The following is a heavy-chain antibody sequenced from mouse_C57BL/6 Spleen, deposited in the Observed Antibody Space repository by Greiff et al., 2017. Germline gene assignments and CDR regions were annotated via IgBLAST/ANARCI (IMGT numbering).Heavy chain of an antibody. CDR3: ASSTMVPYWYFDV. Sequence: EVQLQQSGPELVKPGASVKISCKASGYTFTDYYMNWVKQSHGKSLEWIGDINPNNGGTSYNQKFKGKATLTVDKSSSTAYMELRSLTSEDSAVYYCASSTMVPYWYFDVWGTGTTVTVSS. CDR1: GYTFTDYY. V-gene: IGHV1-26*01. CDR2: INPNNGGT. D-gene: IGHD2-1*01. J-gene: IGHJ1*03.